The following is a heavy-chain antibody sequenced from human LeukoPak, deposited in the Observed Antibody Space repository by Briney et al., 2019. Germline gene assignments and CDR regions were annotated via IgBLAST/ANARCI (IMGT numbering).Heavy chain of an antibody. V-gene: IGHV1-69*05. CDR2: IIPTFGTA. J-gene: IGHJ4*02. CDR3: ARDTYYYGSGNRADDY. Sequence: ASVKVSCKASGGTFSSYAISWVRQAPGQGLEWMGRIIPTFGTANYAQKFQGRVTITTDESTSTAYMELSSLRSEDTAVYYCARDTYYYGSGNRADDYWGQGTLVTVSS. CDR1: GGTFSSYA. D-gene: IGHD3-10*01.